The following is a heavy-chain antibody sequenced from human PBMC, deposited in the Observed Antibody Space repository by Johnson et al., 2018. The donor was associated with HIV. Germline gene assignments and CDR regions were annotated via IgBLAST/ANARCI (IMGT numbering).Heavy chain of an antibody. D-gene: IGHD7-27*01. V-gene: IGHV3-20*04. CDR2: INWNGCST. CDR1: GFTFDDYG. J-gene: IGHJ3*02. CDR3: TTDPWGSDAFDI. Sequence: VQLVESGRGVVRPGGSLRLSCAASGFTFDDYGMSWVRQAPGKGLEWVSGINWNGCSTGYADSLKGRFTISRDNSKNTLYLQMNSLRAEDTAVYYCTTDPWGSDAFDIWGQGTMVTISS.